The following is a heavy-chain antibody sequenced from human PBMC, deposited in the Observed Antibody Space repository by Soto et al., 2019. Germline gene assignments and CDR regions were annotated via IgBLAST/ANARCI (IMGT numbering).Heavy chain of an antibody. D-gene: IGHD1-26*01. CDR3: ARHKGGCYSGVDV. V-gene: IGHV4-39*01. Sequence: NHSETLSLTCTVSGRPIIINSYYWPWIGQPPGKGLEWIGNIYYSGTTYYNPSLKSRVTISVDTSKNQFSLKLSSVTAADTAVYYCARHKGGCYSGVDVWGQGTTVTVS. CDR2: IYYSGTT. J-gene: IGHJ6*02. CDR1: GRPIIINSYY.